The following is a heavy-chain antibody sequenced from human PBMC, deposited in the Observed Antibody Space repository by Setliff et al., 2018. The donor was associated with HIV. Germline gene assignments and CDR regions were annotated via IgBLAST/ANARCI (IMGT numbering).Heavy chain of an antibody. CDR1: GGSFSSGGYY. V-gene: IGHV4-61*08. CDR3: ARGGRQEIYYYYYMDV. J-gene: IGHJ6*03. Sequence: PSETLCLTCTVSGGSFSSGGYYWSWIRQLPGKGLEWIGYIYYSGSTYYNPSLKSRVTISADTSNTQFSLKLSSVTAADTAVYYCARGGRQEIYYYYYMDVWGKGTTVTVSS. CDR2: IYYSGST.